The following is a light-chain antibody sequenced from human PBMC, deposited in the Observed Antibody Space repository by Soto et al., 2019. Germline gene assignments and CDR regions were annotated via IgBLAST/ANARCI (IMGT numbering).Light chain of an antibody. J-gene: IGLJ1*01. CDR1: SSDVGGYNY. CDR2: EVV. V-gene: IGLV2-14*01. Sequence: QSVLTQPASVSGSPGQSITISCTGTSSDVGGYNYVSWHQQHPGKAPKLMIYEVVNRPSGVSTRFSGSKSGNTASLTISGLQAEDEADYYCSSYTSSSTRVFGTGTKLTVL. CDR3: SSYTSSSTRV.